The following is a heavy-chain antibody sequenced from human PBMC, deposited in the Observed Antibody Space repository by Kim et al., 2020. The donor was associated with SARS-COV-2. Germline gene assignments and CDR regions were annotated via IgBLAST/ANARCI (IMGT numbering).Heavy chain of an antibody. CDR2: IIPIFGTA. CDR1: GGTFSSYA. J-gene: IGHJ6*02. D-gene: IGHD3-10*01. CDR3: ARESGLRVRVPGDYGMDV. Sequence: SVKVSCKASGGTFSSYAISWVRQAPGQGLEWMGGIIPIFGTANYAQKFQGRVTITADESTSTAYMELSSLRSEDTAVYYCARESGLRVRVPGDYGMDVWGQGTTVTVSS. V-gene: IGHV1-69*13.